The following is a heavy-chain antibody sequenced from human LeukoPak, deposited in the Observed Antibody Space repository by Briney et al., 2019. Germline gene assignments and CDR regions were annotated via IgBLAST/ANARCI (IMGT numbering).Heavy chain of an antibody. Sequence: GGSLRLSCAASGFTFSSFAMSWVRQAPGKGLEWVSTISGSGATTYYADSVKGRFTISRDNAKSSLYLQMDSLRAEDTAVYYCARERACGASSCVAYYFDSWGQGTLVTVSS. CDR2: ISGSGATT. CDR1: GFTFSSFA. D-gene: IGHD2-2*01. V-gene: IGHV3-23*01. J-gene: IGHJ4*02. CDR3: ARERACGASSCVAYYFDS.